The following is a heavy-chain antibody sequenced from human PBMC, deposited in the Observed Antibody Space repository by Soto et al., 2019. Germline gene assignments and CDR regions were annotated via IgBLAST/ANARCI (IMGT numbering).Heavy chain of an antibody. CDR3: ARDRSYVWGSYRHYYYYYGMDV. Sequence: QVQLVESGGGEVQPGRSLRLSCAASGFTFSSYAMHWVRQAPGKGLEWVAVISYDGSNKYYADSVKGRFTISRDNSKNTLYLQMNSLRAEDTAVYYCARDRSYVWGSYRHYYYYYGMDVWGQGTTVTVSS. D-gene: IGHD3-16*02. V-gene: IGHV3-30-3*01. CDR2: ISYDGSNK. CDR1: GFTFSSYA. J-gene: IGHJ6*02.